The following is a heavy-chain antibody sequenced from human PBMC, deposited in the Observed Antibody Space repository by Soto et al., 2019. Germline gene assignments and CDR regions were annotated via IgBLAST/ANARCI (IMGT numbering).Heavy chain of an antibody. Sequence: QVQLVQSGAAVKKPGSSVKVSCKASGGTFSSYTISWVRQAPGQGLEWMGRIIPILGIANYAQKFQGRVTITADKSTSTAYMELSSLRSEDTAVYYCARATMVRGVGSNWFDPWGQGTLVTVSS. J-gene: IGHJ5*02. CDR2: IIPILGIA. CDR1: GGTFSSYT. D-gene: IGHD3-10*01. CDR3: ARATMVRGVGSNWFDP. V-gene: IGHV1-69*02.